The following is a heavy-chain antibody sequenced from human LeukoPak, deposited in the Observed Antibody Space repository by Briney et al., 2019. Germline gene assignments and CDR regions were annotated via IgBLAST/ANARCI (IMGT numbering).Heavy chain of an antibody. D-gene: IGHD4-17*01. V-gene: IGHV1-2*02. Sequence: GASVKVSCKASGYIFTAYYMHWVRQVPGQGLEWMGWINPNSGGTNYAQKFQGRLTMTRDTSISTAYMELSRLRSDDTAVYYCARDLYRGDSSLSYYYYIHVWGKGTAVTISS. CDR2: INPNSGGT. CDR3: ARDLYRGDSSLSYYYYIHV. J-gene: IGHJ6*03. CDR1: GYIFTAYY.